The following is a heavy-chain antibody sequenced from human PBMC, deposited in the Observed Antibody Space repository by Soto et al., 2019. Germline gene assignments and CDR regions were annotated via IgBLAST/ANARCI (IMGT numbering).Heavy chain of an antibody. CDR1: GGSISSYY. D-gene: IGHD2-15*01. CDR2: IYYSGST. Sequence: NPSETLSLTCTVSGGSISSYYWSWIRQPPGKGLEWIGYIYYSGSTNYNPSLKSRVTISVDTSKNQFSLKLSSVTAADTAVYYCARVVGGGSYYSHYGMDVWGQGTTVTVSS. J-gene: IGHJ6*02. V-gene: IGHV4-59*01. CDR3: ARVVGGGSYYSHYGMDV.